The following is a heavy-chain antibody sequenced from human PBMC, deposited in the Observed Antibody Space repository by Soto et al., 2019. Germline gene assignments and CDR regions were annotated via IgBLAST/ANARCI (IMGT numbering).Heavy chain of an antibody. J-gene: IGHJ4*02. CDR2: VNPTSGNT. Sequence: QVQLVQSGAEVKKPGASVKVSCKVSGYTFTDYDINWVRQASGQGLEWMGWVNPTSGNTGYAQKFQGRVTMTWNTSRSTAYVELSSLRSEDAAVYYCACWAGYSKWGQGTLVTVST. CDR1: GYTFTDYD. V-gene: IGHV1-8*01. CDR3: ACWAGYSK. D-gene: IGHD3-9*01.